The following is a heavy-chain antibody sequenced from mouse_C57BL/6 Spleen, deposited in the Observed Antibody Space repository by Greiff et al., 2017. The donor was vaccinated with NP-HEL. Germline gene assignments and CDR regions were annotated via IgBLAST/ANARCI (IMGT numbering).Heavy chain of an antibody. J-gene: IGHJ4*01. V-gene: IGHV5-6*01. D-gene: IGHD2-4*01. CDR3: ARHEGDDYDYAMDY. CDR1: GFTFSSYG. CDR2: ISSGGSYT. Sequence: EVQLVESGGDLVKPGGSLKLSCAASGFTFSSYGMSWVRQTPDKRLEWVATISSGGSYTYYPDSVKGRFPISRANAKNTLYLQMSSLKSEDTAMYYCARHEGDDYDYAMDYWGQGTSVTVSS.